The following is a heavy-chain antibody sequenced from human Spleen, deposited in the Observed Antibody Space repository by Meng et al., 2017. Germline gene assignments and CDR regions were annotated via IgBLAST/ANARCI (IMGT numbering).Heavy chain of an antibody. Sequence: QVQLVQSGAEVKRPGSSVKVSCRASGGTFSDSPITWVRQAPGHGLEWMGTILPVLDTTNYAQRFQGRVTITADYMELASLTSDDTAIYYCARGHWFDPWGQGTLVTVSS. CDR1: GGTFSDSP. CDR2: ILPVLDTT. J-gene: IGHJ5*02. CDR3: ARGHWFDP. V-gene: IGHV1-69*11.